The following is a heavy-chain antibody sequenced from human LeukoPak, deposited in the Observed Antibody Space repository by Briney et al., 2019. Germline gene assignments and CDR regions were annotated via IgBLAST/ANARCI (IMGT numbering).Heavy chain of an antibody. V-gene: IGHV3-30*04. CDR1: GFTFSSYA. J-gene: IGHJ1*01. Sequence: PGRSLRLSCAASGFTFSSYAFHWVRQAPGKGLEWVAVISYDGSNKYYADSVKGRFTISRDNSKNTLYLQMNSLRPEDTAVYFCTRGLMGGGEDEGDIVIVSEDDADASFHHWGLGTLVAVSS. CDR2: ISYDGSNK. CDR3: TRGLMGGGEDEGDIVIVSEDDADASFHH. D-gene: IGHD2/OR15-2a*01.